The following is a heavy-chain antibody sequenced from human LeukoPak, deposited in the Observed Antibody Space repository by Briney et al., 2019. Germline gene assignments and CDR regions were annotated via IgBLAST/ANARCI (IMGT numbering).Heavy chain of an antibody. CDR2: ISAYNGNT. J-gene: IGHJ1*01. V-gene: IGHV1-18*01. Sequence: ASVQVSCKASGYTFTSYGISWVRPAPGQGLEWMGWISAYNGNTNYAQKLQGRVTMTTDTSTSTVYMELRSLRSDDTAVYYGAIYRLRGVMPAWYFQHWGQGTLVTVSS. D-gene: IGHD3-10*01. CDR1: GYTFTSYG. CDR3: AIYRLRGVMPAWYFQH.